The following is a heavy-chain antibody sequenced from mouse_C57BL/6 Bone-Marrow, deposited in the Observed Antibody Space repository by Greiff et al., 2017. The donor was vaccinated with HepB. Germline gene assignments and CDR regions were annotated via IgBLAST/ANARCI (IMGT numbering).Heavy chain of an antibody. CDR3: ASFITTVVGDY. V-gene: IGHV1-55*01. CDR1: GYTFTSYW. D-gene: IGHD1-1*01. J-gene: IGHJ2*01. Sequence: VQLQQPGAELVKPGASVKMSCKASGYTFTSYWITWVKQRPGQGLEWIGDIYPRDGSTKYNEKFKGKATLTADKSSSTAYMQLNSLTSEDSAVYFCASFITTVVGDYGGQGTTLTVSS. CDR2: IYPRDGST.